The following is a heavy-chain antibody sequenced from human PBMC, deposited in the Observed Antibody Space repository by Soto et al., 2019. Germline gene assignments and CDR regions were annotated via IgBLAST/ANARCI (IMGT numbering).Heavy chain of an antibody. Sequence: QVPLVQSGAEVKKPGASVKVSCKASGYTFTSYAMHWVRQAPGQRLEWMGWINAGNGNTKYSQKFQGRVTITRDTSASTAYMELSSLRSEDTAVYYCARDEEWSPMFDPWGQGTLVTVSS. J-gene: IGHJ5*02. D-gene: IGHD3-3*01. CDR3: ARDEEWSPMFDP. V-gene: IGHV1-3*01. CDR1: GYTFTSYA. CDR2: INAGNGNT.